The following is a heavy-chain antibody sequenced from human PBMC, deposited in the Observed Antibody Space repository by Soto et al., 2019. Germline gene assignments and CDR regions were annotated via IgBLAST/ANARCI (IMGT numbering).Heavy chain of an antibody. CDR3: AKAPRLDY. CDR1: GFTFSSYA. CDR2: LSKSGEST. V-gene: IGHV3-23*01. Sequence: EVELLESGGGLVQPGGSLRLSCAAFGFTFSSYAMNWVRQAPGKGLEWVSGLSKSGESTYYADSVKGRFTISRDNSKDTLYLQRNSLRAEDTAVYYCAKAPRLDYWGQGTLVTVSS. J-gene: IGHJ4*02.